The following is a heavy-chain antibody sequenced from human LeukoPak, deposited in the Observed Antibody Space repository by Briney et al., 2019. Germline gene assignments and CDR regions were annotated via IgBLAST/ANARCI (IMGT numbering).Heavy chain of an antibody. D-gene: IGHD2-15*01. V-gene: IGHV1-2*06. J-gene: IGHJ4*02. CDR3: ARAARYCSGGTCLYYFDY. Sequence: GASVKVSCKTSGYIFTDYYMHWVRQAPGQGLEWMGPINANSGGTNYAQKLQGRVSLTRDTSISTAYMELSRLRSDDTAVYYCARAARYCSGGTCLYYFDYWGQGTLVTVSS. CDR1: GYIFTDYY. CDR2: INANSGGT.